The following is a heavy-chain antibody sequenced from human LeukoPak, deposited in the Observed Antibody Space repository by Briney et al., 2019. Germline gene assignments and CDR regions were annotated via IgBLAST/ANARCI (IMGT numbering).Heavy chain of an antibody. CDR3: ARVLGLGNFDY. CDR1: GFTFSSYA. D-gene: IGHD7-27*01. CDR2: ISYDGSNK. J-gene: IGHJ4*02. V-gene: IGHV3-30-3*01. Sequence: GSLRLSCAASGFTFSSYAMHWVRQAPGKGLEWVAVISYDGSNKYYADSVKGRFTISRDNSKNTLYLQMNSLRAEDTAVYYCARVLGLGNFDYWGQGTLVTVSS.